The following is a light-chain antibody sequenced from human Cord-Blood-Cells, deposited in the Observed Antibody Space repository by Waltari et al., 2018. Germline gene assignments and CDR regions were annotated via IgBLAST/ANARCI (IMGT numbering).Light chain of an antibody. J-gene: IGKJ4*01. V-gene: IGKV3-11*01. CDR3: QQRSNLLT. Sequence: EIVLTQSPATLSLSPGERATLSCRASQSVSSYLAWYQQTPGQAPRLLIYDTSNRATGIPARFSGGWSGTDFTLTISSLAPEDFAVYYCQQRSNLLTFGGGTKVEIK. CDR2: DTS. CDR1: QSVSSY.